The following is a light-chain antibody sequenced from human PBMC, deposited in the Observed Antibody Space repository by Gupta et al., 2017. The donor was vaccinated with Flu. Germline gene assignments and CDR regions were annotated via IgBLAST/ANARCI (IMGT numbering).Light chain of an antibody. CDR1: PSVTSN. J-gene: IGKJ4*01. CDR2: GAS. CDR3: QQYNNWPLT. Sequence: PAPLSVSPGERPPLSCRASPSVTSNLAWYQQKPGQGPRLLIYGASTRATTIPARFSGSGSETEFTLTISSLQSEDFAVYFCQQYNNWPLTFGGGTNVEIK. V-gene: IGKV3-15*01.